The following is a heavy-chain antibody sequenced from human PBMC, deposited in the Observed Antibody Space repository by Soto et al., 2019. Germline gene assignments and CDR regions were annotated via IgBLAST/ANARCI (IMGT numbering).Heavy chain of an antibody. CDR2: IIPILGTA. J-gene: IGHJ6*02. CDR1: GGTFSSYA. V-gene: IGHV1-69*13. Sequence: SVKVSCKASGGTFSSYAISWVRQAPGQGLEWMGGIIPILGTANYAQKFQGRVTITADESTSTAYMELSSLRSEDTAVYYCARTLDYGDYNYYYCGMDVWGQGTTLT. CDR3: ARTLDYGDYNYYYCGMDV. D-gene: IGHD4-17*01.